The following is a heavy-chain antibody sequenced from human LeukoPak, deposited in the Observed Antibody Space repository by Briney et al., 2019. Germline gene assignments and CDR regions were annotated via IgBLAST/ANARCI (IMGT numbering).Heavy chain of an antibody. CDR3: ARETYDYIFDY. CDR1: GGSISSGGYY. CDR2: IYYGGST. J-gene: IGHJ4*02. Sequence: PSETLSLTCTVSGGSISSGGYYWSWIRQHPGKGLEWIGYIYYGGSTYYNPSLKSRVTISVDTSKNQFSLKLSSVTAADTAVYYCARETYDYIFDYWGQGTLVTVSS. D-gene: IGHD4-11*01. V-gene: IGHV4-31*03.